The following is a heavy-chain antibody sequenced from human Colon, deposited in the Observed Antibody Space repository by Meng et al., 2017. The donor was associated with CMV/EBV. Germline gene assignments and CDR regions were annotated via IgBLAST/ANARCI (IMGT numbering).Heavy chain of an antibody. V-gene: IGHV4-38-2*02. Sequence: SETLSLTCNVSGYSITRGYSWGWVRQSPGGGLEWLGSILHSGSTYYKSSLKSRVIISVHTSKNQFSLNLKSVTAADTAVYHCAREGRRGTSLPPYFHYYGVDVWGQGTTVTVSS. J-gene: IGHJ6*02. D-gene: IGHD2-15*01. CDR1: GYSITRGYS. CDR2: ILHSGST. CDR3: AREGRRGTSLPPYFHYYGVDV.